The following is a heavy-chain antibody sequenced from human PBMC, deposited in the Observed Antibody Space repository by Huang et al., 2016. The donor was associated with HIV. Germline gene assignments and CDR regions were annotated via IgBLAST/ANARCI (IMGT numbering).Heavy chain of an antibody. J-gene: IGHJ3*02. V-gene: IGHV3-9*01. CDR1: GFTLDDYA. Sequence: EVQLVASGGGLVQPGRSLRLSCAASGFTLDDYAMHWVRQAPGKGLEWVSGISGDSGTIGDADTVKGRFTIARDNAKRSMYLQMNSLRAEDTALYYCAKEYYYDRSGSDVFDIWGQGTMVTVSS. CDR3: AKEYYYDRSGSDVFDI. D-gene: IGHD3-22*01. CDR2: ISGDSGTI.